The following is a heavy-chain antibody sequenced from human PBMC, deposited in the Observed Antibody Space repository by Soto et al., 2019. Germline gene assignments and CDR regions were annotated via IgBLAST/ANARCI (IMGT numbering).Heavy chain of an antibody. Sequence: VPLVESGGGSVQPGGSLRLSCVASGITFSGFWMHWVRQVPGKGLVWVARVDSAGSGTSYADSVKGRFTISRDNAKNTLSLQVDSLRFEGTAVYDCATVFEHWGQGIPVTVSS. V-gene: IGHV3-74*01. CDR1: GITFSGFW. J-gene: IGHJ4*02. CDR2: VDSAGSGT. CDR3: ATVFEH.